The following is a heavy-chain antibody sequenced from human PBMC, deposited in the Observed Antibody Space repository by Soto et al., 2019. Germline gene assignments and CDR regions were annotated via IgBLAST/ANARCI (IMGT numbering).Heavy chain of an antibody. CDR3: ARDGYCSGGSCYGGFDY. D-gene: IGHD2-15*01. CDR1: GGSISSGGYY. Sequence: QVQLQESGPGLVKPSQTLSLTCTVSGGSISSGGYYWSWIRQHPGKGLEWIGYIYYSGSTYYNPSLKIRVTISVDTSKNQFSLKLSSVTAADTAVYYCARDGYCSGGSCYGGFDYWGQGTLVTVSS. J-gene: IGHJ4*02. CDR2: IYYSGST. V-gene: IGHV4-31*03.